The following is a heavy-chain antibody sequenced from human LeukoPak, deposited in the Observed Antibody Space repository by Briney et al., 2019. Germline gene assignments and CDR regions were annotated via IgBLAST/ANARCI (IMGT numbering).Heavy chain of an antibody. D-gene: IGHD1-26*01. CDR1: GFTFSSYS. V-gene: IGHV3-74*01. CDR2: INADGRST. J-gene: IGHJ4*02. Sequence: QSGRSLRLSCAASGFTFSSYSMHWVRQAPGKGLVWVSRINADGRSTSYADSVKGRLTISRDNAKNTLYLQMNSLRDEDTAVYYCASDLVGAMDTDYWGQGTLVTVSS. CDR3: ASDLVGAMDTDY.